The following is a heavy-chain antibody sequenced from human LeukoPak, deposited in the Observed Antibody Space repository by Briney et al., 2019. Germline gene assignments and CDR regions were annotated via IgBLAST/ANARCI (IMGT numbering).Heavy chain of an antibody. CDR3: ARGPSTLYGGNSFFDY. D-gene: IGHD4-23*01. V-gene: IGHV4-30-4*01. J-gene: IGHJ4*02. CDR2: IYYSGST. Sequence: SETLSLTCTVSGGSISSGDYYWSWIRQPPGKGLEWIGYIYYSGSTYYNPSLKSRVTISVDTSKNQFSLKLSSVTAADTAVYYCARGPSTLYGGNSFFDYWGQGTLVTVSS. CDR1: GGSISSGDYY.